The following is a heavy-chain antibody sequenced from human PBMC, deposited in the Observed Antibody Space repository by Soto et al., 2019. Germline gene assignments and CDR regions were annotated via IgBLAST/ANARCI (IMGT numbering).Heavy chain of an antibody. J-gene: IGHJ4*02. V-gene: IGHV3-21*01. D-gene: IGHD6-19*01. CDR1: GFTFSSYS. CDR3: ARDGTYSSGYDY. Sequence: GESLKISCAASGFTFSSYSMNWVRQAPGKGLEWVSSISSSSSYIYYADSVKGRFTISRDNAKNSLYLQMNSLRAEDTAVYYCARDGTYSSGYDYWGQGTLVTVSS. CDR2: ISSSSSYI.